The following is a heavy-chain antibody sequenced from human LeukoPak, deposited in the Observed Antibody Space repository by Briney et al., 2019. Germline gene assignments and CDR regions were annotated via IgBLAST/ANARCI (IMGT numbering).Heavy chain of an antibody. D-gene: IGHD5-18*01. Sequence: ASVKVSCKASGASFTSYYMHWVRQAPGQGLEWMGIINPSGGSTSYAQKFQGRVTMTRDMSTNTVYMELSSLRSEDTAVYYCARDSEDTTMGPGYWGQGTLVTVSS. CDR3: ARDSEDTTMGPGY. CDR2: INPSGGST. CDR1: GASFTSYY. V-gene: IGHV1-46*01. J-gene: IGHJ4*02.